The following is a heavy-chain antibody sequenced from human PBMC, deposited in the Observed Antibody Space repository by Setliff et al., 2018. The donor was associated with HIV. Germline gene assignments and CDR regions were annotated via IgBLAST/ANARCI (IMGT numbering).Heavy chain of an antibody. CDR2: IWYDESNK. Sequence: PGGSLRLSWSPSGFTFSSYGMHWVRQAPGKGLEWVAVIWYDESNKFYADSVKGRFAISRDNSEKTLYLQMNSLRAEDTAVYYCAKDLSIAAAGSPFDYWGQGTLVTVSS. D-gene: IGHD6-13*01. V-gene: IGHV3-33*03. J-gene: IGHJ4*02. CDR1: GFTFSSYG. CDR3: AKDLSIAAAGSPFDY.